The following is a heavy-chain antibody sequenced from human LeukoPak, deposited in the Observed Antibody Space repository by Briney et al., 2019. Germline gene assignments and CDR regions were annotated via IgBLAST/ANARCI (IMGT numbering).Heavy chain of an antibody. CDR3: ARQMVGTSWNYYYSYIDV. J-gene: IGHJ6*03. D-gene: IGHD1-1*01. CDR2: VFHSGNT. V-gene: IGHV4-39*01. Sequence: SETLSLTCSVSVGSIFCSLYHWGWLRQAPGEGLRWIGNVFHSGNTYYSPSLQSRVAISIDTSNNRFSLKLTSVTAADTAVYYCARQMVGTSWNYYYSYIDVWGNGTSVSVSS. CDR1: VGSIFCSLYH.